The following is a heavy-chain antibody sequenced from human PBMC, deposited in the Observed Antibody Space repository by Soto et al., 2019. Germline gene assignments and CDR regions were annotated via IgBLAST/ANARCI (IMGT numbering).Heavy chain of an antibody. D-gene: IGHD3-22*01. Sequence: QVQLRESGPRLVKPSGTLSLTCAVSGSSITSSNWWTWVRQPPGKGLEWIGESYHSGSSNYNPSLKSRVTISLDKSKNQFFLKLTSVTAADTAVYYCARRYYSDSSGYYLGDWGQGTLVTVSS. CDR1: GSSITSSNW. V-gene: IGHV4-4*02. J-gene: IGHJ4*02. CDR3: ARRYYSDSSGYYLGD. CDR2: SYHSGSS.